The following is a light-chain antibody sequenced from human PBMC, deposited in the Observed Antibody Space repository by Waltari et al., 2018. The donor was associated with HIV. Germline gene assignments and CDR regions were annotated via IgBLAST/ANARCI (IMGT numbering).Light chain of an antibody. V-gene: IGLV3-25*03. CDR3: QSADSSGTYV. Sequence: SYELPQPPSLSVSPDQPARIPCSGVALPKKYAFWYQQKPGHAPVLVTYKDSERPSGIPERFSGSSSGTTVTLTISGVQAEDEADYYCQSADSSGTYVFGTGTKVTVL. J-gene: IGLJ1*01. CDR2: KDS. CDR1: ALPKKY.